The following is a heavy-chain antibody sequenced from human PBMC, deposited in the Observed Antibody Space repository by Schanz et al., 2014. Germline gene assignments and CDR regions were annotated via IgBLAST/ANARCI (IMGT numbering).Heavy chain of an antibody. CDR3: AREDGTSNTRCFDY. CDR2: IRYDGITK. D-gene: IGHD2-2*01. J-gene: IGHJ4*02. Sequence: VQLGESGGGLVQPGGSLRLSCVASGFTFSSYRMHWVRQAPGKGLEWVALIRYDGITKYYLDSVKGRFTISRDESKNTLYLQMNSLRAEDTAVYYCAREDGTSNTRCFDYWGQGALVTVSS. V-gene: IGHV3-30*02. CDR1: GFTFSSYR.